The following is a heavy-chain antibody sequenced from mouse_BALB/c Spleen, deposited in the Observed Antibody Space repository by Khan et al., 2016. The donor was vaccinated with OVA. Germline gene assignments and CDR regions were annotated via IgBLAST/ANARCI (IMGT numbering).Heavy chain of an antibody. CDR1: GFTFSSYS. D-gene: IGHD1-1*01. V-gene: IGHV5-6-4*01. J-gene: IGHJ2*01. CDR3: TREMNYYGSSFYFDY. Sequence: EVELVESGGGLVKPGGSLRLSCEASGFTFSSYSMSWVRQTPEKRLEWVATITSGGSYTYYPDSVQGRFTISRDNAKNPLYLQMSSRKSEDTANYYCTREMNYYGSSFYFDYWGQGTTLTVSS. CDR2: ITSGGSYT.